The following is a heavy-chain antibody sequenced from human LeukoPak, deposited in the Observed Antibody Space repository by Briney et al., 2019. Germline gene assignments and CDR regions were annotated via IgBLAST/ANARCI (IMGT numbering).Heavy chain of an antibody. CDR3: ARSSGSSGSHAFDI. D-gene: IGHD3-22*01. Sequence: ASVKVSCKASGYTFTSYDTNWVRQATGQGLEWMGWMNPNSGNTGYAQKFQGRVTMTRNTSISTAYMELSSLRSEDTAVYYCARSSGSSGSHAFDIWGQGTMVTVSS. J-gene: IGHJ3*02. CDR2: MNPNSGNT. CDR1: GYTFTSYD. V-gene: IGHV1-8*01.